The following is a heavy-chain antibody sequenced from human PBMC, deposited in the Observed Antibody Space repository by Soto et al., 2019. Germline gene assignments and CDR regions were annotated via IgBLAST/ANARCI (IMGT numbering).Heavy chain of an antibody. Sequence: QVQLAESGGGVVQPGRSLRLSCAASGSTLSIDAFHWVRQAPGKGLEWLAMIWNDGTTKYYADTAKGRFTVSRDTSKNTLYLQMNSLRVEDTAVYYCARDPPDSVWAFESWGQGALVTVSS. D-gene: IGHD6-19*01. V-gene: IGHV3-33*01. CDR2: IWNDGTTK. CDR3: ARDPPDSVWAFES. J-gene: IGHJ4*02. CDR1: GSTLSIDA.